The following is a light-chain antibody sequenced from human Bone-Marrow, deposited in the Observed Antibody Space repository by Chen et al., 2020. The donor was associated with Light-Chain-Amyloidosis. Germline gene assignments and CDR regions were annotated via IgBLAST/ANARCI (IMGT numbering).Light chain of an antibody. V-gene: IGLV3-21*02. CDR1: NIGSTS. J-gene: IGLJ3*02. CDR2: DDS. CDR3: QVWDRSSDRPV. Sequence: SYVLTQPSSVSVAPGQTATIACGGNNIGSTSVQWYQQTPGQAPLVVVYDDSYRPSGIPERLSGSNSGNTATLTISRVEAGDEVDYYCQVWDRSSDRPVFGGGTKLTVL.